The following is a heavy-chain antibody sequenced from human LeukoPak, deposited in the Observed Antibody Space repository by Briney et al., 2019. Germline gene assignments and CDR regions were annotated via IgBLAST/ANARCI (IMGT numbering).Heavy chain of an antibody. CDR1: GGTFSNDA. V-gene: IGHV1-69*04. CDR2: VIPTLGIA. D-gene: IGHD3-16*01. Sequence: SVKVSCKASGGTFSNDAISWVRQAPGQGLEWMGRVIPTLGIALYAQRFKGRVTITADKSTSTAYMELSSLTFEDTAVYYCARVKTTGLGALDYWGQGTLVTVSS. CDR3: ARVKTTGLGALDY. J-gene: IGHJ4*02.